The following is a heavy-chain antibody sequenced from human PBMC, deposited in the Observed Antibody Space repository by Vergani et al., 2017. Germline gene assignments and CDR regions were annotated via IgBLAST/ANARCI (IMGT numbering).Heavy chain of an antibody. V-gene: IGHV4-61*02. CDR2: IYTSGST. CDR3: ARSIVVVAATPSTAFDI. Sequence: QVQLQESGPGLVKPSQTLSLTCTVSGGSISSGSYYWSWIRQPAGKGLEWIGRIYTSGSTNYNPSLKSRVTISVDTSKNQFSLKLSSVTAADTAVYYCARSIVVVAATPSTAFDIWGQGTMVTVSS. CDR1: GGSISSGSYY. D-gene: IGHD2-15*01. J-gene: IGHJ3*02.